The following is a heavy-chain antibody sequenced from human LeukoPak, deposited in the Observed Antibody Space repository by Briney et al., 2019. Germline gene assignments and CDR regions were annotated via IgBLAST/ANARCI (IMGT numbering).Heavy chain of an antibody. Sequence: ASVKVSCKASGYTFTGYYMHWVRQAPGQGLEWMGWINPNSGGTNYAQKFQGRVTMTRDTSISTAYMELSRLRSEDTAVYYCATLDTAMVTGGWTPEGTITDAFDIWGQGTMVTVSS. V-gene: IGHV1-2*02. CDR2: INPNSGGT. CDR3: ATLDTAMVTGGWTPEGTITDAFDI. CDR1: GYTFTGYY. D-gene: IGHD5-18*01. J-gene: IGHJ3*02.